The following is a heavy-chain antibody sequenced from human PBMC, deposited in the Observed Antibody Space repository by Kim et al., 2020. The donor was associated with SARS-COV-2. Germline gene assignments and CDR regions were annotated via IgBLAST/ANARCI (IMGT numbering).Heavy chain of an antibody. J-gene: IGHJ4*02. V-gene: IGHV3-21*01. CDR3: AKSMAASVAGTFDD. D-gene: IGHD6-19*01. Sequence: GGSLRLSCAASGFTFSSYSMNWVRQAPGKGLEWVSSISSSSSYIYYADSVKGRFTISRDNAEDTLYLEINSLRAEDTAVYYCAKSMAASVAGTFDDRSQG. CDR1: GFTFSSYS. CDR2: ISSSSSYI.